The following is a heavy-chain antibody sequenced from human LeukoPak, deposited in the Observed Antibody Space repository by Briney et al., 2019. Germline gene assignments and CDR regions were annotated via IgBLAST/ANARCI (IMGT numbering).Heavy chain of an antibody. V-gene: IGHV3-64*02. D-gene: IGHD3-22*01. CDR3: ARADHDGGAYYADF. Sequence: GGSLRLSCAASGFTFNNHPMHWVRQAPGKGLEYVSAISSDGGSPFYADSVKGRFTISRDNSKNTLFLQMGSLRDEDTAVYYCARADHDGGAYYADFWGQGTLVTVSS. J-gene: IGHJ4*02. CDR2: ISSDGGSP. CDR1: GFTFNNHP.